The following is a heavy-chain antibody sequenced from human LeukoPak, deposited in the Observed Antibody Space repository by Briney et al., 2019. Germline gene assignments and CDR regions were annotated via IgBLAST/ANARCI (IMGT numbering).Heavy chain of an antibody. J-gene: IGHJ4*02. CDR3: ARAWLASFDY. CDR1: GFTFSRYS. V-gene: IGHV3-21*01. Sequence: GGSLRLSCAASGFTFSRYSMNWVRQAPGKGLEWVSSISGSSYLYYADSGKGRFTISRDNAKNSLYLQMNSLRAEDTAVYYCARAWLASFDYWGQGTLVTVSS. D-gene: IGHD6-19*01. CDR2: ISGSSYL.